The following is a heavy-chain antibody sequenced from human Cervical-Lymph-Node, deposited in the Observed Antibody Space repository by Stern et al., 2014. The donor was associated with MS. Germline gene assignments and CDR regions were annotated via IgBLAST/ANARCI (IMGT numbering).Heavy chain of an antibody. Sequence: EVQLVESGGGLVRPGGSLRLSCSAPGISFSHVWMTWVRQAPGKGLEWVGRIKSYLDGGTTNYDVPVQDRFTISRDDSKTMMYLQMNSLKTDDTGVYYCATDYYDRRNHWGQGTLVTVSS. J-gene: IGHJ1*01. CDR1: GISFSHVW. D-gene: IGHD3-22*01. CDR2: IKSYLDGGTT. CDR3: ATDYYDRRNH. V-gene: IGHV3-15*06.